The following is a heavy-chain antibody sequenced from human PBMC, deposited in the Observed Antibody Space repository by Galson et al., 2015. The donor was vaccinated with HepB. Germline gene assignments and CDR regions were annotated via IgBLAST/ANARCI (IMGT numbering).Heavy chain of an antibody. Sequence: SLRLSCAASGFTFSRYGMHWVRQAPGKGLEWVAVISYDGSNKYYGDSVKDRFSISRDNSKNTLYLQMNSLRPEDTAVYFCAKASLGQLWHNFFDYWGQGGLVTVSS. V-gene: IGHV3-30*18. CDR3: AKASLGQLWHNFFDY. J-gene: IGHJ4*02. CDR2: ISYDGSNK. CDR1: GFTFSRYG. D-gene: IGHD5-18*01.